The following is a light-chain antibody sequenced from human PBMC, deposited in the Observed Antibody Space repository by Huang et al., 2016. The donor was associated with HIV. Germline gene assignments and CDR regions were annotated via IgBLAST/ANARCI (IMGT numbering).Light chain of an antibody. CDR2: GAS. J-gene: IGKJ2*01. V-gene: IGKV1D-8*01. Sequence: VIWMTQSPSLLAASTGDRVTITCRVSQYINTYLAWYQQKPGRAPTLIVHGASTLRNVVSSRFSATGSRTDFTLTINCLQSEDFATYYCQQYSMFPYTFGPGTKLELK. CDR3: QQYSMFPYT. CDR1: QYINTY.